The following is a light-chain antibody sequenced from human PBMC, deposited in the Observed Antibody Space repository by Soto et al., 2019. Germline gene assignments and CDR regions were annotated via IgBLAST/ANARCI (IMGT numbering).Light chain of an antibody. V-gene: IGKV1-39*01. CDR1: QSISSY. J-gene: IGKJ4*01. Sequence: DIQMTQSPSSLSASVGDRVTITCRASQSISSYLNWYQQKPGKAPKLLIYAASSLQSGVPSRFSGSGSGTDFTLTISSLQPEDFATYYCQQANSFPIFGGGTKVEIK. CDR3: QQANSFPI. CDR2: AAS.